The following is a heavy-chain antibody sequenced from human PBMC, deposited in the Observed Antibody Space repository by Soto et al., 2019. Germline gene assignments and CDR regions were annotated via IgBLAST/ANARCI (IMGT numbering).Heavy chain of an antibody. D-gene: IGHD5-12*01. V-gene: IGHV3-30*18. J-gene: IGHJ4*02. CDR2: ISFDGRKE. Sequence: QVQLVESGGVVVQPGRSLRLSCAASGFTFSSYGMHWVRQAPGKGLEWVAAISFDGRKEFYADSMKGRFSISRDNSKNTLYLKLNSLTDEDTGVYHCAKDMGGVVATSPNYFDSWGQGTLVNVS. CDR1: GFTFSSYG. CDR3: AKDMGGVVATSPNYFDS.